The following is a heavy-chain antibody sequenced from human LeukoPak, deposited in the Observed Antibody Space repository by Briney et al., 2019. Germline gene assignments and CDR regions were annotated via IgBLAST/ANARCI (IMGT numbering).Heavy chain of an antibody. V-gene: IGHV3-30*02. Sequence: PGGSLRLSCAASGFTFSSYGMHWVRQAPGKGLEWVAFIRYDGSNKYYADSVKGRFTISRDNSKNTLYLQMNSLRAEDTAVYYCARRYCSSTSCYKSPYYYYMDVWGKGTTVTVSS. CDR2: IRYDGSNK. J-gene: IGHJ6*03. CDR3: ARRYCSSTSCYKSPYYYYMDV. D-gene: IGHD2-2*02. CDR1: GFTFSSYG.